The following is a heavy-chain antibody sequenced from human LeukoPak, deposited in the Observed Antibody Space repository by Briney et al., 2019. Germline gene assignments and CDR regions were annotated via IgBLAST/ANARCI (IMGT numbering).Heavy chain of an antibody. V-gene: IGHV4-39*07. CDR1: GGSISSGGYY. J-gene: IGHJ4*02. CDR3: ARGRYYGSGSYYNVLDLDY. CDR2: INHSGST. D-gene: IGHD3-10*01. Sequence: SETLSLTCTVSGGSISSGGYYWSWIRQPPGKGLEWIGEINHSGSTNYNPSLKSRVTISVDTSKNQFSLKLSSVTAADTAVYYCARGRYYGSGSYYNVLDLDYWGQGTLVTVSS.